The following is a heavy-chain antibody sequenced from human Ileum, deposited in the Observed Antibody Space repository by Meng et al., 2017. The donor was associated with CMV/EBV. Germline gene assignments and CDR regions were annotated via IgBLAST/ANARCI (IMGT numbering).Heavy chain of an antibody. Sequence: GGSLRLSCAASGFTFSNYGIHWVRQAPGKGLEWVAFIRYDGSHQYYANSVKGRFTISRDNSKNTLYLQMSSLRLEDTAIYYCAKLPGSANSNDVFYIWGQGTMVTGSS. V-gene: IGHV3-30*02. CDR1: GFTFSNYG. CDR3: AKLPGSANSNDVFYI. J-gene: IGHJ3*02. D-gene: IGHD4/OR15-4a*01. CDR2: IRYDGSHQ.